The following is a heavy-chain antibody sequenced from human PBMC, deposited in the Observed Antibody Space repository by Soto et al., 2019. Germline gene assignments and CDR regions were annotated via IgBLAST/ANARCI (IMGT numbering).Heavy chain of an antibody. V-gene: IGHV3-73*01. CDR1: GFTFSGSA. CDR2: IRSKANSYAT. Sequence: EVQLVESGGGLVQPGGSLKLSCAASGFTFSGSAMHWVRQASGKGLEGVGRIRSKANSYATAYAASVKGRFTISRDDSKNTAYLQMNSLKTEDTAVYSCTRRVGSYPHDYWGQGTLVTVSS. CDR3: TRRVGSYPHDY. D-gene: IGHD3-16*02. J-gene: IGHJ4*02.